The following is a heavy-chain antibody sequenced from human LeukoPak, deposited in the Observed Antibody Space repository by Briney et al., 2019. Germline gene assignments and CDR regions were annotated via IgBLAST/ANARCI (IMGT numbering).Heavy chain of an antibody. J-gene: IGHJ4*02. V-gene: IGHV1-18*01. CDR3: SSEVLNGQNWGFDY. Sequence: GASVKVSCKASGYTFTNYGISWVRQAPGQGLEWMGWISAYNGDTNYAQNLQDRVTMTTNTSTSTAYMELRSLRSDDPAVYYCSSEVLNGQNWGFDYWGQGTLVTVSS. CDR2: ISAYNGDT. D-gene: IGHD3-9*01. CDR1: GYTFTNYG.